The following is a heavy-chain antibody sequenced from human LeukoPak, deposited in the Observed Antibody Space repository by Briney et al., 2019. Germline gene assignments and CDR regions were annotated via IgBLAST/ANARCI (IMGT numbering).Heavy chain of an antibody. Sequence: ASVKVSCKASGGTFSSYAINWVRQATGQGLEWMGWMNPKSGNTGYAQKFQGRVSITRDTSISTAYMELSSLRSEDTAVYYCARALCDSSRCEYYAYMDVWGEGTTVTVSS. CDR3: ARALCDSSRCEYYAYMDV. CDR2: MNPKSGNT. V-gene: IGHV1-8*03. CDR1: GGTFSSYA. D-gene: IGHD3-3*01. J-gene: IGHJ6*03.